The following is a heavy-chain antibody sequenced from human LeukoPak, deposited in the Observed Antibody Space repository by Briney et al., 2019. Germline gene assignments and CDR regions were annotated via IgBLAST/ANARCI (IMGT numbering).Heavy chain of an antibody. Sequence: PSETLSLTCTVSGGSISSYYWSWIRQPPGKGLEWIGYIYYSGSTNYNPSLKSRVTISVDTSKNQFSLKVSSVTAADTAVYYCARSPAGRYYDCLWGQGTLVTVSS. CDR1: GGSISSYY. CDR3: ARSPAGRYYDCL. CDR2: IYYSGST. D-gene: IGHD3-3*01. J-gene: IGHJ4*02. V-gene: IGHV4-59*01.